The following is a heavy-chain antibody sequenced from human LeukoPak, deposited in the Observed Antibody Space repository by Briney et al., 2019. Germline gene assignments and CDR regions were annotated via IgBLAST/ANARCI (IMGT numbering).Heavy chain of an antibody. J-gene: IGHJ6*02. CDR1: GGTFSSYA. CDR3: ARVRDIAVAGTYYYYGMDV. V-gene: IGHV1-69*04. D-gene: IGHD6-19*01. Sequence: PRASVKVSCKASGGTFSSYAIGWVRQAPGQGLEWMGRIIPILGIANYAQKFQGSVTITADKSTSTAYMELSSLRSEDTAVYYCARVRDIAVAGTYYYYGMDVWGQGTTVTVSS. CDR2: IIPILGIA.